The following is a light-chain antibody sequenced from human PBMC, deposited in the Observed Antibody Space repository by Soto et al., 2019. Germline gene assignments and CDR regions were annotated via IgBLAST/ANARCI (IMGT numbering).Light chain of an antibody. V-gene: IGLV1-51*01. Sequence: QSVLTQPPSVSAAPGQKVTISCSGSSSNVGNNYVSWYQQLPGTAPKLLIYDNNKRPSGIPDRFSGSKSATSATLDITALQTGDEDDYYCGAWDSSLMGVVFGGGTKVTVL. J-gene: IGLJ2*01. CDR2: DNN. CDR1: SSNVGNNY. CDR3: GAWDSSLMGVV.